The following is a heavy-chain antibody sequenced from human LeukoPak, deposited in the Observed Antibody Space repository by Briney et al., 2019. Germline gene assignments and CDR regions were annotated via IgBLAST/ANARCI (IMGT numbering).Heavy chain of an antibody. Sequence: SETLSLTCGVYGESFSGYYWSWIRQPPGKGLEWIGEINHSGSTNYNPSLKSRVTISVDTSKNQFSLKLSSVTAADTAVYYCARESYYYDSSGFPNWFDPWGQGTLVTVSS. CDR2: INHSGST. CDR3: ARESYYYDSSGFPNWFDP. V-gene: IGHV4-34*01. D-gene: IGHD3-22*01. CDR1: GESFSGYY. J-gene: IGHJ5*02.